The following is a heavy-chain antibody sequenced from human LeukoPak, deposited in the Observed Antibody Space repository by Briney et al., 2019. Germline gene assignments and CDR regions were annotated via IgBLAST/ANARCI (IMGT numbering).Heavy chain of an antibody. Sequence: SQTLSLTCAVSGGSISSGGYSWSWIRQPPGKGLEWIGYIYHSGSTYYNPSLKSRVTISVDRSKNQFSLKLSSVTAADTAVYYCARGRFDCSSTSCYRENWFGPWGQGTLVTVSS. CDR3: ARGRFDCSSTSCYRENWFGP. J-gene: IGHJ5*02. V-gene: IGHV4-30-2*01. CDR1: GGSISSGGYS. D-gene: IGHD2-2*01. CDR2: IYHSGST.